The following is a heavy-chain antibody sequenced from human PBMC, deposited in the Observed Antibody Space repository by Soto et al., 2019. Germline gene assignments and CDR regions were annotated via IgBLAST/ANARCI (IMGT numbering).Heavy chain of an antibody. Sequence: VQLVQSEAEVKKPGASVKVSCEASGYTFINHGISWVRQAPGQGLEWMGWVSGSNGNTKYAQKFQGRVTMTTETSTSTAHMDLRTLRSDDTAVYFCATDFYPLAYYFDPWGQGTLVTFSS. J-gene: IGHJ4*02. CDR3: ATDFYPLAYYFDP. CDR2: VSGSNGNT. V-gene: IGHV1-18*04. CDR1: GYTFINHG.